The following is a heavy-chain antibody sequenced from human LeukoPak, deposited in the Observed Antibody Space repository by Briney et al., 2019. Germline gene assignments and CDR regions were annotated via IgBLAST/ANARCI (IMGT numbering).Heavy chain of an antibody. D-gene: IGHD6-13*01. V-gene: IGHV1-46*01. Sequence: ASVKVSCKASGYTFTSYYMHWVRQAPGQGLEWMGIINPSGGSTSYAQKFQGRVTITRDTSASTAYMELSSLRSEDTAVYYCARGSSWYNIDYWGQGTLVTVPS. CDR3: ARGSSWYNIDY. CDR1: GYTFTSYY. CDR2: INPSGGST. J-gene: IGHJ4*02.